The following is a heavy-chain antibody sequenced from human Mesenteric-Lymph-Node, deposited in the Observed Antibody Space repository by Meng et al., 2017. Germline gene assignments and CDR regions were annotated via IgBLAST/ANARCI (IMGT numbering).Heavy chain of an antibody. D-gene: IGHD3-22*01. V-gene: IGHV4-59*01. CDR2: IYYSGST. Sequence: SETLSLTCAVYGGSFSGYYWSWIRQPPGKGLEWIGYIYYSGSTNYNPSLKSRVTISVDTSKNQFSLKLSSVTAADTAVYYCARVTAYYYDSSGYSLFRAFDIWGQGTMVTVSS. J-gene: IGHJ3*02. CDR3: ARVTAYYYDSSGYSLFRAFDI. CDR1: GGSFSGYY.